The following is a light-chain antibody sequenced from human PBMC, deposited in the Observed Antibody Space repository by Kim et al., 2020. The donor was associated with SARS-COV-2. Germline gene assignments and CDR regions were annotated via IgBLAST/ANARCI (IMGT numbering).Light chain of an antibody. J-gene: IGLJ3*02. CDR3: SSYTSSSGLMV. CDR1: SSDVDDYNY. CDR2: EVT. Sequence: QSALTQPASVSGSPEQSITISCTGTSSDVDDYNYVSWYQQHPGKAPKLMIYEVTKRPSGVSYRFSGSKSGNTASLTISGLQAEDEADYYCSSYTSSSGLMVFGGGTQLTVL. V-gene: IGLV2-14*01.